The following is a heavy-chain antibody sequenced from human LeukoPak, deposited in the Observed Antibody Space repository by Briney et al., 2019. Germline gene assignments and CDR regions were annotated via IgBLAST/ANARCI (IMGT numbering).Heavy chain of an antibody. CDR3: ARDGYNSHFDY. Sequence: GGSLRLSCAASGFTFDDYGMSWVRQAPGKGLEWVANMKQDGSEKYYVDSVKGRFTISRDNAKNSLYLQMNSLRAEDTAVYYCARDGYNSHFDYWGQGTLVTVSS. CDR1: GFTFDDYG. V-gene: IGHV3-7*01. J-gene: IGHJ4*02. D-gene: IGHD5-24*01. CDR2: MKQDGSEK.